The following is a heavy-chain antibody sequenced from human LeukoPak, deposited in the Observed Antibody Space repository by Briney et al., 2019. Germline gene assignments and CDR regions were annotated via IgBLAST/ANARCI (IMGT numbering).Heavy chain of an antibody. Sequence: SSETLSLTCTVSGGSISSSSYYWGWIRQPPGKGLEWIGSIYYSGSTYYNPSLKSRVTISVDTSKNQFSLKLSSVTAADTAVYYCARDLMATMGTAFDIWGQGTMVTVSS. CDR1: GGSISSSSYY. CDR3: ARDLMATMGTAFDI. J-gene: IGHJ3*02. D-gene: IGHD5-24*01. V-gene: IGHV4-39*07. CDR2: IYYSGST.